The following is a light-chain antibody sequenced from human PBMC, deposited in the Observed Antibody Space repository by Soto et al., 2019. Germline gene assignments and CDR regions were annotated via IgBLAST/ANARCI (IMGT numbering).Light chain of an antibody. CDR3: QQYNNWPLYT. CDR1: QRITSY. V-gene: IGKV3-15*01. Sequence: EVVLTQSPATLSLSPGERATLSCRASQRITSYLAWYQQKPGQAPRLLIYGASTRATGIPARFSGSGSGTEFTLTISSLQSEDFAVYYCQQYNNWPLYTFGQGTKVDIK. J-gene: IGKJ2*01. CDR2: GAS.